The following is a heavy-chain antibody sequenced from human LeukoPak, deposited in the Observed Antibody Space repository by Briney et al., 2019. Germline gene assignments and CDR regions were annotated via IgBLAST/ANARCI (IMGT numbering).Heavy chain of an antibody. J-gene: IGHJ5*02. CDR3: AKMGSAGWFDP. CDR1: GFTFSSYA. D-gene: IGHD6-6*01. V-gene: IGHV3-23*01. Sequence: GASLRLSCAASGFTFSSYAMSWVRQAPGKGLEWVSAISGSGGSTYYADSVKGRFTISRDNSKNTLSLQMNSLRAEDTAVYYCAKMGSAGWFDPWGQGTLVTVSS. CDR2: ISGSGGST.